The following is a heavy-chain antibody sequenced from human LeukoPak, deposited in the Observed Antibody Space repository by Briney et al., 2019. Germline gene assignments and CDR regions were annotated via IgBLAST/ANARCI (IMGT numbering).Heavy chain of an antibody. Sequence: GSLRLSCAASGFTFSSYWMSWVRQAPGKGLEWIGTLYYSGSTYFKPALKSRVTISVDTSKNQFSLKLTSVTAADTAVYYCSRLYCTTSSCGRFDPWGQGTLVTVSS. CDR3: SRLYCTTSSCGRFDP. J-gene: IGHJ5*02. CDR1: GFTFSSYW. V-gene: IGHV4-39*01. D-gene: IGHD2-2*01. CDR2: LYYSGST.